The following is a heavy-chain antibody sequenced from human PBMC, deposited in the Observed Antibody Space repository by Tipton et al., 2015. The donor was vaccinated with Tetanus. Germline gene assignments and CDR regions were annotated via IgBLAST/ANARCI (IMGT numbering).Heavy chain of an antibody. J-gene: IGHJ4*02. D-gene: IGHD3-10*01. V-gene: IGHV1-18*01. Sequence: QLVQSGAEQRKPGASVKVSCKASGYKFINYDIIWVRQAPGRGLEWMGWISAYNGDTNTAQNLQGRVTMTTDTSTSTASMEVRSLTYDDTAVYYCGRASGYHYGSGSYYSGEDYWGQGTLVTVSS. CDR3: GRASGYHYGSGSYYSGEDY. CDR1: GYKFINYD. CDR2: ISAYNGDT.